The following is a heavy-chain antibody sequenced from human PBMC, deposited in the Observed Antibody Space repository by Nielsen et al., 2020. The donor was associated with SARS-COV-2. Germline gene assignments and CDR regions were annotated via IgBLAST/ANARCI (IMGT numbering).Heavy chain of an antibody. CDR3: ARVDGHCSGGSCYSGVY. CDR2: INPNSGGT. V-gene: IGHV1-2*02. Sequence: VSVKVSCKASGYTFTGYYMHWVRQAPGQGLEWMGWINPNSGGTNYAQKFQGRVTMTRDTSISTAYMELSRLRSDDTAVYYCARVDGHCSGGSCYSGVYWGQGTLVTVSS. J-gene: IGHJ4*02. D-gene: IGHD2-15*01. CDR1: GYTFTGYY.